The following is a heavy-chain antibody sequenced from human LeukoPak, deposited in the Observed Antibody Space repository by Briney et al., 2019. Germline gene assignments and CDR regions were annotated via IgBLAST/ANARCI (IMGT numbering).Heavy chain of an antibody. CDR2: IYYSGST. D-gene: IGHD6-19*01. CDR3: ARQTVAGFLAFDI. V-gene: IGHV4-39*01. Sequence: SETLSLTCTVSGGSISSSSYYWGWIRQPPGKGLEWIGSIYYSGSTHYNPSLKSRVTISVDTSKNQFSLKLSSVTAADTAVYYCARQTVAGFLAFDIWGQGTMVTVSS. CDR1: GGSISSSSYY. J-gene: IGHJ3*02.